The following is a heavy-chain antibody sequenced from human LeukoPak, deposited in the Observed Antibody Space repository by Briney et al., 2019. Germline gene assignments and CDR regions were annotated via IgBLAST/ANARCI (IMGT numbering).Heavy chain of an antibody. CDR2: ISSSSSYI. J-gene: IGHJ5*02. CDR1: GFTFSSYS. CDR3: ARGLGYCSGGSCRNWFDP. Sequence: PGGSLRLSCAASGFTFSSYSMNWVRQAPGKGLEWVSSISSSSSYIYYADSVKGRFTISRDNAKNSLYLQMNSLRAEDTAVYCCARGLGYCSGGSCRNWFDPWGQGTLVTVSS. V-gene: IGHV3-21*01. D-gene: IGHD2-15*01.